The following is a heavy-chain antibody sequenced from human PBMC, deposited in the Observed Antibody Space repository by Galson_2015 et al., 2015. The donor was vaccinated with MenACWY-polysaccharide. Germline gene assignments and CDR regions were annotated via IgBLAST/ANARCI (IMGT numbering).Heavy chain of an antibody. CDR3: ARTYGSGFIDY. CDR2: IYHSGST. D-gene: IGHD3-10*01. J-gene: IGHJ4*02. CDR1: GGSISSGGYS. V-gene: IGHV4-30-2*01. Sequence: TLSLTCAVSGGSISSGGYSWSWIRPPPGKGLEWIGYIYHSGSTYYNPSLKSRVTISVDRSKNQFSLKLSSVTAADTAVYYCARTYGSGFIDYWGQGTLVTVSS.